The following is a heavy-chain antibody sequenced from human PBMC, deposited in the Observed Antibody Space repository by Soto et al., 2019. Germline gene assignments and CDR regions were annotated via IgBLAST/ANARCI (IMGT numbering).Heavy chain of an antibody. CDR2: IDATSGAL. J-gene: IGHJ6*02. Sequence: EVQLVESGGGLVQPGGSLRLSCSASGFMLNSFTMNWVRQAPGKGLEWVSYIDATSGALNYSDSVKGRFIISRDNAKNSLYLQMNSLRDEDTAIYYCARESVVRGLKPRTSLYYYIMDVWGQGTTVTVSS. CDR1: GFMLNSFT. CDR3: ARESVVRGLKPRTSLYYYIMDV. V-gene: IGHV3-48*02. D-gene: IGHD3-10*01.